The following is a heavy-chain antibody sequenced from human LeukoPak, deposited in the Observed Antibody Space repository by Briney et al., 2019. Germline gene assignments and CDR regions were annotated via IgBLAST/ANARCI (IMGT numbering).Heavy chain of an antibody. V-gene: IGHV3-30*18. CDR2: ISYDGSNK. CDR3: AKDNNKRGVSYGAFDI. D-gene: IGHD3-10*01. CDR1: GFTFSSYG. Sequence: GGSLRLSCAASGFTFSSYGMHWVRQAPGKGLEWVAVISYDGSNKYYADSVKGRFTISRDNSKNTLYLQMNSLRAEDTAVYYCAKDNNKRGVSYGAFDIWGQGTMVTVSS. J-gene: IGHJ3*02.